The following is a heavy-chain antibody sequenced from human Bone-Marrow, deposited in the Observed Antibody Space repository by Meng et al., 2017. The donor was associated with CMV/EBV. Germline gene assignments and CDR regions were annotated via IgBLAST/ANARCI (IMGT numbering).Heavy chain of an antibody. V-gene: IGHV3-7*01. J-gene: IGHJ6*02. CDR1: GFTFSSYW. CDR3: ARDQIVVVPAALYGMDV. D-gene: IGHD2-2*01. CDR2: IKQDGSEK. Sequence: GESLKISCAASGFTFSSYWMSWVRQALGKGLEWVANIKQDGSEKYYVDSVKGRFTISRDNAKNSLYLQMNSLRAEDTAVYYCARDQIVVVPAALYGMDVWGQGTTVTVSS.